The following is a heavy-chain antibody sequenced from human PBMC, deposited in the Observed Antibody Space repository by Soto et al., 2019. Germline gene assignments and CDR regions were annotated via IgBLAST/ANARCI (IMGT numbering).Heavy chain of an antibody. V-gene: IGHV4-39*07. D-gene: IGHD6-19*01. CDR3: ARGLITGSHYSGGWYYFDS. CDR2: INHSGSA. Sequence: SETLSLTCTVSGGSISSGGYYWTWIRQTPGKGLQWIGQINHSGSAYYNPSPKSRVTISVHTSNSQFSLELSSVTAADTAVYYCARGLITGSHYSGGWYYFDSWGQGTQVTVSS. CDR1: GGSISSGGYY. J-gene: IGHJ4*02.